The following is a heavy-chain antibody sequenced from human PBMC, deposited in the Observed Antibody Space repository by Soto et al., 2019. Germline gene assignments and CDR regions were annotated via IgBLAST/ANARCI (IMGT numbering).Heavy chain of an antibody. D-gene: IGHD6-19*01. CDR1: GGSISSYY. V-gene: IGHV4-59*08. Sequence: QVQLQESGPGLVKPSETLSLTCTVSGGSISSYYWSWIRQPPGKGLEWIGYIYYSGSTNYNTSLKSRVTISVDTSKNQFSLKLSSVTAADTAVYYCATLSRGWYGWFDPWGQGTLVTVSS. CDR3: ATLSRGWYGWFDP. J-gene: IGHJ5*02. CDR2: IYYSGST.